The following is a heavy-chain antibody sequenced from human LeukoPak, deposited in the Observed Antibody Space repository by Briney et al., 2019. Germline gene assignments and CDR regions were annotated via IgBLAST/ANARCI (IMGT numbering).Heavy chain of an antibody. D-gene: IGHD3-10*02. J-gene: IGHJ3*02. CDR2: IKQDGSEK. Sequence: GGSLRLSCAASGFTFSSYWMSWVRQAPGKGLEGVANIKQDGSEKYYVDSAKGRFTISRDNAKNSLYLQMNSLRAEDTAGDYCARGSVLPGAFDIWGQETMVTVSS. CDR1: GFTFSSYW. CDR3: ARGSVLPGAFDI. V-gene: IGHV3-7*01.